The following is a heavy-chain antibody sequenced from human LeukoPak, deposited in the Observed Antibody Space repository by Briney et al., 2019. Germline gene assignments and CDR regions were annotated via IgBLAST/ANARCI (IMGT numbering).Heavy chain of an antibody. CDR3: VGQDGRGWNFDY. V-gene: IGHV5-51*01. CDR1: GYTFTNSW. D-gene: IGHD1-1*01. J-gene: IGHJ4*02. CDR2: IFPADSDT. Sequence: GEYLKISCKASGYTFTNSWIGWVRQMPGKGLEWMGIIFPADSDTRYSPSFQGHVTISADKSITTAFLQWSSLKASDTAMYYCVGQDGRGWNFDYWGQGTLVTVSS.